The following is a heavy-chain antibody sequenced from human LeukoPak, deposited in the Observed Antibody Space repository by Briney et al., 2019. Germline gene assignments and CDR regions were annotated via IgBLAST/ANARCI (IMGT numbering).Heavy chain of an antibody. Sequence: PSETLSLTCTVSGGSISSGGYYWSWIRQHPGKGLEWIGYIYYSGSTYYNPSLKSRVTISVDTSKNQFSLKLSSVTAADTAVYYCAREGDDSSGYYPFDCWGQGTLVTVSS. D-gene: IGHD3-22*01. J-gene: IGHJ4*02. V-gene: IGHV4-31*03. CDR2: IYYSGST. CDR1: GGSISSGGYY. CDR3: AREGDDSSGYYPFDC.